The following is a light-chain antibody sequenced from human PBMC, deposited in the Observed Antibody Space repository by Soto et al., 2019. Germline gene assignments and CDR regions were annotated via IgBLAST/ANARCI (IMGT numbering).Light chain of an antibody. CDR2: DTS. Sequence: EVVMRQSPATLSVSPLAVATLSCRASQGIGDTLAWYQHKPGQTPRLLIYDTSTRATGVPTRFSGSRSGAEFTLTISSLQPEDFATYYCQQANSFPLTFGGGTKVDI. J-gene: IGKJ4*01. CDR1: QGIGDT. V-gene: IGKV3-15*01. CDR3: QQANSFPLT.